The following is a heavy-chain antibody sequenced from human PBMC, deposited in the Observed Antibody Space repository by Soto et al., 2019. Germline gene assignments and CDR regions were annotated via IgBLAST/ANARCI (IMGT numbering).Heavy chain of an antibody. CDR3: ARDQAPNKYYYYGMDV. V-gene: IGHV4-39*07. CDR1: GGSISSYY. CDR2: IYYSGST. J-gene: IGHJ6*02. Sequence: PSETLSLTCTVSGGSISSYYWGWIRQPPGKGLEWIGSIYYSGSTYYNPSLKSRVTISVDTSKNQFSLKLSSVTAADTAVYYCARDQAPNKYYYYGMDVWGQGTTVTVSS.